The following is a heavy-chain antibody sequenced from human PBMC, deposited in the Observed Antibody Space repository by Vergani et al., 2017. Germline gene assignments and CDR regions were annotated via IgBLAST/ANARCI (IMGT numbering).Heavy chain of an antibody. CDR2: INPNSGGT. CDR3: ARDHEGLLGDAYYYYGMDV. J-gene: IGHJ6*02. V-gene: IGHV1-2*02. CDR1: GYTFTGYY. D-gene: IGHD3-16*01. Sequence: QVQLVQSGAEVKKPGASVKVSCKASGYTFTGYYMHWVRQAPGQGLEWMGWINPNSGGTNYAQKLQGRVTMTTDTSTSTAYMELRSLRSDDTAVYYCARDHEGLLGDAYYYYGMDVWGQGTTVTVSS.